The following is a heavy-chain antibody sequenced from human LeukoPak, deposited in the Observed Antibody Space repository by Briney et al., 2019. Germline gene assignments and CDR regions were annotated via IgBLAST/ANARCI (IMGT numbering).Heavy chain of an antibody. J-gene: IGHJ4*02. D-gene: IGHD2-21*01. Sequence: SETLSLTCIVSGGSISGYHWGWVRQPPGKGLEYISFIYYNGDTNYNPSLKSRVTMSVDTTKNQFSLKLSSVTAADTAVYYCARLGDCGHDCYSHDYWGQGTLVTVSS. V-gene: IGHV4-59*08. CDR2: IYYNGDT. CDR3: ARLGDCGHDCYSHDY. CDR1: GGSISGYH.